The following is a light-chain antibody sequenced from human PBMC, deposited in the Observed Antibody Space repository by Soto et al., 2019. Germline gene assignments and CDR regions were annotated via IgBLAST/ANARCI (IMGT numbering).Light chain of an antibody. V-gene: IGKV3-20*01. Sequence: EIVLTQSPGTLSLSPGERATLSCRASQSVSSGYLTWYQQKPGQAPRRLIFGASRRATGIPDRFSGSGSGTDFTLTISRLEPEDFAVYYCQQYGSSPTTFGQGTKLEIK. J-gene: IGKJ1*01. CDR2: GAS. CDR1: QSVSSGY. CDR3: QQYGSSPTT.